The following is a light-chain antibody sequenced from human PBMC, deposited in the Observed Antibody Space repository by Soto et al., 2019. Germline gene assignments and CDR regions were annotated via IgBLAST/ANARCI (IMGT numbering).Light chain of an antibody. Sequence: EMVLTQSPATLSLSPGERATLSCRASQSVSTKLAWYQQTPGQAPRLLIYGASNRATGVPARFSGSGSGTEFTLTISSLQSEDSAVYYCQQYNTWPAEITFGQGTRLEIK. CDR3: QQYNTWPAEIT. J-gene: IGKJ5*01. CDR2: GAS. V-gene: IGKV3-15*01. CDR1: QSVSTK.